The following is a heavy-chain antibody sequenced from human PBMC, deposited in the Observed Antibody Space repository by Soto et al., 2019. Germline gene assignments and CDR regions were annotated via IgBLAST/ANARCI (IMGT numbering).Heavy chain of an antibody. D-gene: IGHD3-10*01. V-gene: IGHV4-59*08. CDR1: GGSISNYY. CDR2: IYYSGNT. Sequence: SETLSLTCTVSGGSISNYYWSWIRQPPGKGLEWIGYIYYSGNTNYNPSLKSRVTISVDTSKNQFSLKLSSVTAADTAEYYCARRWGGTFDIWGQGTMVTVSS. J-gene: IGHJ3*02. CDR3: ARRWGGTFDI.